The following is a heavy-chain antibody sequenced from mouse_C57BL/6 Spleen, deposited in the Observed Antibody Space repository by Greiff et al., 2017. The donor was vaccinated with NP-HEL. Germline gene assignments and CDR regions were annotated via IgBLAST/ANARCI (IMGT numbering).Heavy chain of an antibody. J-gene: IGHJ2*01. V-gene: IGHV1-72*01. CDR2: IDPNSGGT. Sequence: QVQLKESGAELVKPGASVKLSCKASGYTFTSYWMHWVKQRPGRGLEWIGRIDPNSGGTKYNEKFKGKATLTVDKPSSTAYMQLSSLTSEDSAVYYCARGITTVVAVDYWGQGTTLTVSS. D-gene: IGHD1-1*01. CDR1: GYTFTSYW. CDR3: ARGITTVVAVDY.